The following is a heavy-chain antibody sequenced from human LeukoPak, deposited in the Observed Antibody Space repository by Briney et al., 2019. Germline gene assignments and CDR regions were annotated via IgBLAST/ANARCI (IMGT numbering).Heavy chain of an antibody. CDR3: ARRRVAGSWFDP. J-gene: IGHJ5*02. CDR1: GYTFTGYY. Sequence: GASVKVSCKASGYTFTGYYMHWVRQAPGQGLEWMGWINPNSGGTNYAQKLQGRVTMTRDTSISTAYMELSRLRSDDTAVYYCARRRVAGSWFDPWGQGTLVTVSS. CDR2: INPNSGGT. V-gene: IGHV1-2*02.